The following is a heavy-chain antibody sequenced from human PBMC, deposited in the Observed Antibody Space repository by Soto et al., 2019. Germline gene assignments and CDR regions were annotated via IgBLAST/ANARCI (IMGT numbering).Heavy chain of an antibody. V-gene: IGHV3-21*01. CDR3: ARSPHLLDY. J-gene: IGHJ4*02. CDR1: GFTFSSYS. CDR2: ISSSSSYI. Sequence: GDSLILSCAASGFTFSSYSMNWVRPAPGKGLEWVSSISSSSSYIYYADSVKGRFTISRDNAKNSLYLQMNSLRAEYTAVYYCARSPHLLDYWGQGTLVTVS.